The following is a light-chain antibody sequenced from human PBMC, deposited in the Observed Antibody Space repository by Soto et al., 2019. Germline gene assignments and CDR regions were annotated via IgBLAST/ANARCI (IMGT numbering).Light chain of an antibody. CDR2: TAS. J-gene: IGKJ4*01. CDR3: QQLNSYPLT. Sequence: IQLTQSPSSLSASVGDRVTITCRASQDISTYLAWYQQKPGKAPKLLIYTASTLQSGVPSRFSGSGSGTDFTLTISSLQPEDFATYHCQQLNSYPLTFGGGTRVEIK. CDR1: QDISTY. V-gene: IGKV1-9*01.